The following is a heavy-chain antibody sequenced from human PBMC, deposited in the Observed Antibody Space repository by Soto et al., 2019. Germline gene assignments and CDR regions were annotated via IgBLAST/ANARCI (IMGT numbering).Heavy chain of an antibody. CDR3: AKKVNSGSGSQFFDY. CDR1: GFTFSSYS. CDR2: FRSGDDDTT. V-gene: IGHV3-23*01. D-gene: IGHD3-10*01. Sequence: GGSLRLSCAASGFTFSSYSMSWVRQAPGKGLEWVSGFRSGDDDTTYYADSVRGRFTISRDNSKNTLFLQMNSLRAEDTAIYYCAKKVNSGSGSQFFDYWGQGTLVTSPQ. J-gene: IGHJ4*02.